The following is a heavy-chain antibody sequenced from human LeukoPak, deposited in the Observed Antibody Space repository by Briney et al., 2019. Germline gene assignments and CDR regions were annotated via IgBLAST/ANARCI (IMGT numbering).Heavy chain of an antibody. J-gene: IGHJ3*02. V-gene: IGHV1-18*01. CDR2: ISAYNGNT. CDR3: ARVGDLNAFDI. CDR1: GYTFIRHD. Sequence: ASVNVSCKASGYTFIRHDITWVRQAPGQGLEWMGWISAYNGNTNYAENLQGRVTMTTDTSTSTAYIELRSLRSDDTAVYYCARVGDLNAFDIWGQGTMVTVYS. D-gene: IGHD2-21*02.